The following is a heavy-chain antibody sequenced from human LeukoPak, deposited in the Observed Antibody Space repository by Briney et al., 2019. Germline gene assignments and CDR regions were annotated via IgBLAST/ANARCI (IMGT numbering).Heavy chain of an antibody. CDR2: INHSGST. Sequence: SETLSHTCAVYGGSFSGYYWSWIRPPPGKGLGWIGEINHSGSTNYNPSLKSRVTISVDTSKNQFYLKLSSVTAADTAVYYCARWNYDFWSGYYSFDYWGQGTLVTVSS. V-gene: IGHV4-34*01. J-gene: IGHJ4*02. CDR1: GGSFSGYY. D-gene: IGHD3-3*01. CDR3: ARWNYDFWSGYYSFDY.